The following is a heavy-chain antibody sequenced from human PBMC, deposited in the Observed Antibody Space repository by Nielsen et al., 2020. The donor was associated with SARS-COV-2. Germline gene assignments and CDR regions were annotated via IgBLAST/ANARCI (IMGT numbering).Heavy chain of an antibody. CDR3: ARDLDPWQQLGNNWFDP. CDR2: INWNGGST. D-gene: IGHD6-13*01. Sequence: GESLKISCAASGFTFDDYGMSWVRQAPGKGLEWVSGINWNGGSTGYADSVKGRFTISRDNAKNSLYLQMNSLRAEDTALYHCARDLDPWQQLGNNWFDPWGQGTLVTVSS. CDR1: GFTFDDYG. J-gene: IGHJ5*02. V-gene: IGHV3-20*01.